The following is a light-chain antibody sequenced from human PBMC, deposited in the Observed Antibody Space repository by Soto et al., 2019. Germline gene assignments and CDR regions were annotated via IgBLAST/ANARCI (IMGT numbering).Light chain of an antibody. Sequence: DVQMTQSPSSLSALVGDRVTITCRASQSVGRYLNWYQHKPGKAPKLLINAASNLRSGVPSRFSGSGSGTDFTLTIDGLQPEDFAVYYCQQSYITPPITFGQGTRLEVK. J-gene: IGKJ5*01. CDR3: QQSYITPPIT. CDR2: AAS. V-gene: IGKV1-39*01. CDR1: QSVGRY.